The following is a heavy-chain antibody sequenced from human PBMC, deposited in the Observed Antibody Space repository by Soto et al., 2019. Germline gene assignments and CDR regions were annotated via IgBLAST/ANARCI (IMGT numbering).Heavy chain of an antibody. Sequence: QVQLQESGPGLVKPSETLSLTCTVSGGSISGGVHSWSWIRQPPGKGLEWIGHIFDRGSTYYNPSLKSRLTISVATSNTQFSLRLSSVTAAATAVYYCAREIMPLTNDWYFDLWGRGTLVTVSS. CDR2: IFDRGST. D-gene: IGHD2-8*01. CDR1: GGSISGGVHS. V-gene: IGHV4-30-4*01. CDR3: AREIMPLTNDWYFDL. J-gene: IGHJ2*01.